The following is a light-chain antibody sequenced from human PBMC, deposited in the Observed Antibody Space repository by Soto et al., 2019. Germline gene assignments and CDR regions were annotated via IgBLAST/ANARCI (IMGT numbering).Light chain of an antibody. J-gene: IGKJ2*01. V-gene: IGKV3-15*01. CDR2: DAS. CDR3: QQYSNWPPLYS. Sequence: EIVMTQSPATLSVSPGERATLSCRASQSVSSYLAWYQQKPGLPPRLLIYDASTRATGIPDRFSGSGSVKDFTLTISSLQAADFAVYYCQQYSNWPPLYSCGRGTKLEIK. CDR1: QSVSSY.